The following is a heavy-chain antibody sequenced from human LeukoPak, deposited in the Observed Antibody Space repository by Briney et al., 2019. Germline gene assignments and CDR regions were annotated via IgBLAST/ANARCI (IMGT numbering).Heavy chain of an antibody. CDR1: GFTFSSYW. V-gene: IGHV3-7*01. J-gene: IGHJ4*02. CDR2: IKQDGSEK. D-gene: IGHD1-26*01. CDR3: ARKAQGVGAVHFDY. Sequence: GGSLRLSCAASGFTFSSYWMSWVRQAPGKGLEWVANIKQDGSEKYYVDSVKGRFTISRDNAKNSLYLQMNSLRAEDTAVYYCARKAQGVGAVHFDYWGQGTLVTVSS.